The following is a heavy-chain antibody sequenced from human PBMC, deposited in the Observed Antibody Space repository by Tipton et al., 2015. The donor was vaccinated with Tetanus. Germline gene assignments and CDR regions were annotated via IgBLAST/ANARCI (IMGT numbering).Heavy chain of an antibody. D-gene: IGHD5-12*01. Sequence: TLSLTCAVYGGSFSGYYCTWIRQHPGKGLEWIGYIYYSGPTNYNPSLKSRVTISVDTSKNQFSLKLSSVTAADTAVYYCASVYYRGRDRAFDIWGQGTMVSVSS. CDR3: ASVYYRGRDRAFDI. CDR1: GGSFSGYY. CDR2: IYYSGPT. J-gene: IGHJ3*02. V-gene: IGHV4-34*09.